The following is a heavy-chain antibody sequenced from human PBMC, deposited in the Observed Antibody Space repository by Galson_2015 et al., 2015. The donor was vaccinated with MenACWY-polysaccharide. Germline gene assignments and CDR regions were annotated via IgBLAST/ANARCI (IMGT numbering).Heavy chain of an antibody. CDR3: TRGVSAEAPIPTSGINGF. D-gene: IGHD2-2*02. CDR1: GYTFTDYN. J-gene: IGHJ1*01. V-gene: IGHV1-2*06. Sequence: SVKVSCKASGYTFTDYNMYWVRQAPGQGLEWMGRINPDSGDTKSAQKFQGRVTMTRDVSISTDYMEMSRLSTDDTAFYYCTRGVSAEAPIPTSGINGFWGQATLVAVSS. CDR2: INPDSGDT.